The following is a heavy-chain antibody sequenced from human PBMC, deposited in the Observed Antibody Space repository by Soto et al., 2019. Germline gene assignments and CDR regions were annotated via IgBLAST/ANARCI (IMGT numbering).Heavy chain of an antibody. V-gene: IGHV1-8*01. D-gene: IGHD1-26*01. CDR2: INANSGNT. J-gene: IGHJ6*02. CDR1: GYTFTSYD. Sequence: QVQLVQSGAEVKKPGASVKVSCKASGYTFTSYDIHWVRQAPGQGLEWMGWINANSGNTGYAQKLHGRVTMTRNTCLRTDYMAVDSLRSDDRAVYDGAREGFSGVDVWGQGTTVTVSS. CDR3: AREGFSGVDV.